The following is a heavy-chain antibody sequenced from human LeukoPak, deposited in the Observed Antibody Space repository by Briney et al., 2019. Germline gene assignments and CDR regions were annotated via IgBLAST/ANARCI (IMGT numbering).Heavy chain of an antibody. Sequence: SGGSLRLSCTASGFTFGDYAMSWFRQAPGKGLEWVGFIRSKAYGGTTEYAASVKGRFTISRDDSKSIAYLQMNSLKTEDTAVYYCNVSPDSSYYYYYGMDVWGQGTTVTVSS. CDR3: NVSPDSSYYYYYGMDV. CDR2: IRSKAYGGTT. J-gene: IGHJ6*02. CDR1: GFTFGDYA. D-gene: IGHD6-13*01. V-gene: IGHV3-49*03.